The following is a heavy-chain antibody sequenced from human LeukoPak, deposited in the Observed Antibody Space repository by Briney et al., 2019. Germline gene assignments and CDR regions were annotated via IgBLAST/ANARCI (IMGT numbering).Heavy chain of an antibody. Sequence: SETLSLTCAVYGGSFSGYYWSWIRQPPGKGLEWIGEINHSGSTNYNPSLKSRVTISVDTSKNQFSLKLSSVTAADTAVYYCARRAQLRYFDWAPFPPIYYYYMDVWGKGTTVTITS. D-gene: IGHD3-9*01. J-gene: IGHJ6*03. V-gene: IGHV4-34*01. CDR3: ARRAQLRYFDWAPFPPIYYYYMDV. CDR1: GGSFSGYY. CDR2: INHSGST.